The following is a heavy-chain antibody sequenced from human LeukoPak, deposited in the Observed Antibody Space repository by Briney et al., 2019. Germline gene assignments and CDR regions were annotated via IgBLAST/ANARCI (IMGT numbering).Heavy chain of an antibody. Sequence: SETLSLTCTVSGGSISSSSYYWGWIRQPPGKGLEWIGSIYYSGSTYYNPSLKSRVTISVDTSKNQFSLKLSSVTAADTAVYYCARLPQGPYNDGGAFDIWGQGTMVTVSS. CDR2: IYYSGST. D-gene: IGHD3-10*01. V-gene: IGHV4-39*01. CDR1: GGSISSSSYY. J-gene: IGHJ3*02. CDR3: ARLPQGPYNDGGAFDI.